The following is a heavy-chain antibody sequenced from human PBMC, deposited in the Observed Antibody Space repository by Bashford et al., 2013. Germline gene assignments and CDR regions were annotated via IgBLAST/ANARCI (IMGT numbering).Heavy chain of an antibody. D-gene: IGHD5-12*01. J-gene: IGHJ6*02. CDR1: GYTFTSYY. Sequence: ASVKVSCKASGYTFTSYYMHWVRQAPGQGLEWMGIINPSGGSTSYAQKFQGRVTMTRDTSTSTVYMELSSLRSEDTAVYYCASLFEVATNPLKYYYYGMDVWGQGTTVTVSS. CDR3: ASLFEVATNPLKYYYYGMDV. V-gene: IGHV1-46*01. CDR2: INPSGGST.